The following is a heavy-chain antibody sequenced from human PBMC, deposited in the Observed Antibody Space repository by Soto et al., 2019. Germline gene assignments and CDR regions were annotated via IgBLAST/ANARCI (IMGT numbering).Heavy chain of an antibody. J-gene: IGHJ6*02. CDR3: ARGGNIVVVPALLDV. Sequence: QVQLVESGGGVVQPGRSLRLSCAASGFTFSSYAMHWVRQAPGKGLEWVALISYDGSNTFYADSVKGRFTFSRDNSKNTLYLQMISLRAEDTAVYYCARGGNIVVVPALLDVWGQGTRVTVSS. CDR2: ISYDGSNT. V-gene: IGHV3-30-3*01. D-gene: IGHD2-2*01. CDR1: GFTFSSYA.